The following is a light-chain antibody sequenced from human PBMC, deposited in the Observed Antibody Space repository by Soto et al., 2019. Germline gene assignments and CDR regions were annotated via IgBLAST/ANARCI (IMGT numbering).Light chain of an antibody. CDR3: QQSYRTPYT. V-gene: IGKV1-39*01. Sequence: TQMTQSPSSLSASVGDRVTITCRASQDIDIYLSWYQQKPGKVPKLLIYDESTLQSGVPSRFSGSGSGTDFTLTINNLQPEDFANYYCQQSYRTPYTVGQGTKVDIK. CDR1: QDIDIY. J-gene: IGKJ2*01. CDR2: DES.